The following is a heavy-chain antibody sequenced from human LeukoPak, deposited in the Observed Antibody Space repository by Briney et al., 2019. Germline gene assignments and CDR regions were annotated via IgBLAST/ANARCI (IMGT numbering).Heavy chain of an antibody. J-gene: IGHJ4*02. D-gene: IGHD3-16*01. CDR1: GFTLSSYW. CDR2: IKHNGDEL. Sequence: GGSLRLSCAASGFTLSSYWMTWVPKAPGKGLKWVANIKHNGDELNYVDSVEDRFTISRDNAKNSLYLHMTDLRAEDTAVYYCARELRTFDSWGQGTLVTVSS. CDR3: ARELRTFDS. V-gene: IGHV3-7*01.